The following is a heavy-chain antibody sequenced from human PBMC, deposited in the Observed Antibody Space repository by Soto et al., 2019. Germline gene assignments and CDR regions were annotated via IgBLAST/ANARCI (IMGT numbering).Heavy chain of an antibody. J-gene: IGHJ6*02. CDR1: GDTDTNYV. CDR2: IIPKFGTT. D-gene: IGHD3-16*02. Sequence: SVTVSCKASGDTDTNYVISCLRQAPGQGVEWLGGIIPKFGTTYSAQKLQDRLTITADESTSTVYMQLSSLRLDDTAVYYCEAEMTFGKLSVVWGQRTTVTGSS. CDR3: EAEMTFGKLSVV. V-gene: IGHV1-69*13.